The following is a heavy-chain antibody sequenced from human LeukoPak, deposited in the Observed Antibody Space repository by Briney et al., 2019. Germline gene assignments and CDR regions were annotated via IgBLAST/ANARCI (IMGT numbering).Heavy chain of an antibody. V-gene: IGHV1-69*05. CDR1: GGTFSSYA. J-gene: IGHJ4*02. CDR3: ASSLYSYGYFSDY. CDR2: IIPIFGTA. Sequence: GASVKVSCKASGGTFSSYAISWVRQAPGQGLEWMGWIIPIFGTANYAQKFQGRVTITTDESTSTAYMEVSSLRAEDTAVYYCASSLYSYGYFSDYWGQGTLVTVSS. D-gene: IGHD5-18*01.